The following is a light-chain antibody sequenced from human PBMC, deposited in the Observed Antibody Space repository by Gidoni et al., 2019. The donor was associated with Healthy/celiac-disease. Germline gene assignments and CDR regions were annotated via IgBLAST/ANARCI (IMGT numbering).Light chain of an antibody. V-gene: IGKV4-1*01. Sequence: DIVMTQSPDSLAVSLGERATINCKSSQSVLYTSNNKNYLAWYQQKPGQPPKLHIYWASTRESGVPDRFSGSGSGTDFTLTISSLQAEDVAVYYCQQYYNILHTFGQGTKLEIK. CDR2: WAS. CDR3: QQYYNILHT. J-gene: IGKJ2*01. CDR1: QSVLYTSNNKNY.